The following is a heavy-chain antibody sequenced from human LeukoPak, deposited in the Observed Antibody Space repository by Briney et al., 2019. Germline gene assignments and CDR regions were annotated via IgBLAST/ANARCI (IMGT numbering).Heavy chain of an antibody. J-gene: IGHJ4*02. Sequence: GRSLRLSCTASGFTFGDYAMSWVRQAQGKGLEWVGFIRSKAYGGTTEYAASVKGRFTISRDDSKSIAYLQMNSLKTEDTAVYYCTRTTWIQLLDYWGQGTLVTVSS. CDR3: TRTTWIQLLDY. CDR1: GFTFGDYA. V-gene: IGHV3-49*04. CDR2: IRSKAYGGTT. D-gene: IGHD5-18*01.